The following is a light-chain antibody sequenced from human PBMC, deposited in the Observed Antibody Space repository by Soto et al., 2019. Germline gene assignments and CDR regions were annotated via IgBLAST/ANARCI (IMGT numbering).Light chain of an antibody. CDR2: GAS. Sequence: EIVLTQSPGTLSLSPGERATLSCRASQSVSSNYLAWYQQEPGQAPRLLIYGASSRATGIPDGFSGSGSGTDFTLTISRLEPEDSAVYYCQQYGTSPLTFGGGTKVDIK. CDR3: QQYGTSPLT. J-gene: IGKJ4*01. V-gene: IGKV3-20*01. CDR1: QSVSSNY.